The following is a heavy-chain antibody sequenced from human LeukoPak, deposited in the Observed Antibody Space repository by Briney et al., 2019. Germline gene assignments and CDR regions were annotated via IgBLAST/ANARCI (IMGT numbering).Heavy chain of an antibody. D-gene: IGHD3-3*01. CDR2: INPNSSGT. CDR1: GYTFTGYY. V-gene: IGHV1-2*06. Sequence: ASVKVSCKASGYTFTGYYMHWVRQAPGQGLEWMGRINPNSSGTNYAQKFQGRVTMTRDTSISTAYMELSRLRSDDTAVYYCARAVNYDFWSGSGNWFDPWGQGTLVTVSS. J-gene: IGHJ5*02. CDR3: ARAVNYDFWSGSGNWFDP.